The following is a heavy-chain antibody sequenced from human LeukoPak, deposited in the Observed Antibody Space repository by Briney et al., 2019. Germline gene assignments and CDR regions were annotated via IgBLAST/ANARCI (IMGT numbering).Heavy chain of an antibody. V-gene: IGHV1-69*06. J-gene: IGHJ4*02. D-gene: IGHD6-13*01. Sequence: SMKVSCKASGGTFSSYAISWVRQAPGQGLEWMGGIIPIFGTANYAQKFQGRVTITADKSTSTAYMELSSLRSEDTAVYYCARSGKQLGSLDYWGQGTLVTVSS. CDR2: IIPIFGTA. CDR1: GGTFSSYA. CDR3: ARSGKQLGSLDY.